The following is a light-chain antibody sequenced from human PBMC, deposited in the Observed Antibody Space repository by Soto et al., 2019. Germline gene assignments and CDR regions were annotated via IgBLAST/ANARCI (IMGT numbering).Light chain of an antibody. V-gene: IGLV2-8*01. J-gene: IGLJ2*01. Sequence: QSALTQPPSASGSPGQSVTISCTGTSSDVGVYNYVSWYQQYPGKAPKVMIYEVSKRPSGVPDRFSGSKSGNTASLTVSGLQAEDEADYYCSSYAASNNLVFGGGTKLTVL. CDR2: EVS. CDR1: SSDVGVYNY. CDR3: SSYAASNNLV.